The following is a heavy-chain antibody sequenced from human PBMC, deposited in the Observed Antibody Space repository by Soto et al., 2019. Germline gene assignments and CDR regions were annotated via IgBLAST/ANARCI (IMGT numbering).Heavy chain of an antibody. D-gene: IGHD2-15*01. CDR2: IYYSGST. J-gene: IGHJ3*02. CDR1: GGSISSSSYY. CDR3: ARQGGYCSGGSCPDAFDI. V-gene: IGHV4-39*01. Sequence: SETLSLTCTVSGGSISSSSYYWGWIRQPPGKGLEWIGSIYYSGSTYYNPSLKSRVTISVDTSKNQFSPKLSSVTAADTAVYYCARQGGYCSGGSCPDAFDIWGQGTMVTVSS.